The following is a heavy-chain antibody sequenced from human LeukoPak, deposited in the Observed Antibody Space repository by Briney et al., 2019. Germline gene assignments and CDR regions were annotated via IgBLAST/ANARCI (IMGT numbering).Heavy chain of an antibody. V-gene: IGHV3-23*01. D-gene: IGHD6-13*01. J-gene: IGHJ4*02. CDR2: IGGSGGST. CDR1: GFTFSSYA. CDR3: AKVETAAAATLRGFDY. Sequence: HSGGSLRLSCAASGFTFSSYAMSWVRQAPGKGLEWVSSIGGSGGSTYYADSVKGRFTISRDNSKNTLYLQMNSLRAEDTAVYYCAKVETAAAATLRGFDYWGQGALVTVSS.